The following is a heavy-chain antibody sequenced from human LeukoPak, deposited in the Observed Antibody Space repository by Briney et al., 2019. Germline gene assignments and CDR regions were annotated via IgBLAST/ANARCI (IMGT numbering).Heavy chain of an antibody. Sequence: PGGSLRLSCAASGFTFSNYEMNWVRQAPGKGLEWVSYISSRGNIIYYADSVKGRFTISRDSAKNSLYLHMNSLRAEDTAVYYCARDTGEGGTCTTTSCYGAFGHWGQGTLVTVSS. CDR2: ISSRGNII. V-gene: IGHV3-48*03. CDR3: ARDTGEGGTCTTTSCYGAFGH. D-gene: IGHD2-2*01. CDR1: GFTFSNYE. J-gene: IGHJ5*02.